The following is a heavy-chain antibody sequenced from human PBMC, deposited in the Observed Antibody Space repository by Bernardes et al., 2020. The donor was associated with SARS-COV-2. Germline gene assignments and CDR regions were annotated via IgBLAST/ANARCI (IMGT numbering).Heavy chain of an antibody. V-gene: IGHV4-39*01. CDR3: AGSSCGIDCYIGGLRSWDYGMDV. J-gene: IGHJ6*02. Sequence: SETLSLTCTVSGGSISSSNYYWGWIRQPPGKGLEWIGSIYSSGSSYYNPSLQSRFRASVDTSKNQFSLRLSSVTAADTAVYYCAGSSCGIDCYIGGLRSWDYGMDVWGQGTTVTVSS. CDR1: GGSISSSNYY. CDR2: IYSSGSS. D-gene: IGHD2-21*01.